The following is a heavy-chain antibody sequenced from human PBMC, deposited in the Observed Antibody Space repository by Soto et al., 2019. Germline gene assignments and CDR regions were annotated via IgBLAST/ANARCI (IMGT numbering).Heavy chain of an antibody. V-gene: IGHV4-34*01. CDR2: ISRSGSA. D-gene: IGHD3-10*01. CDR3: VRGPLMTYYYNSNSRDRGYFDF. CDR1: GGSFSGYY. J-gene: IGHJ4*02. Sequence: SETLSLTCAVSGGSFSGYYWNWIRQRPGKGLEWLGEISRSGSATYNPSLKGRVTMSVDTSKNQISLSVTSVTAADTALYYCVRGPLMTYYYNSNSRDRGYFDFWGQGTLVTVSS.